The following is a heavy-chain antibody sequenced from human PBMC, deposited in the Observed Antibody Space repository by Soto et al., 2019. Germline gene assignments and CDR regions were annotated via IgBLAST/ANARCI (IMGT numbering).Heavy chain of an antibody. V-gene: IGHV4-30-4*01. D-gene: IGHD2-15*01. CDR3: ARGSGGVVAAFDY. CDR1: GGSISSGDYY. CDR2: IYYSGST. J-gene: IGHJ4*02. Sequence: NPXETLSLTCTVSGGSISSGDYYWSWIRQPPGKGLEWIGYIYYSGSTYYNPSLKSRVTISVDTSKNQFSLKLSSVTAADTAVYYCARGSGGVVAAFDYWGQGTLVTVSS.